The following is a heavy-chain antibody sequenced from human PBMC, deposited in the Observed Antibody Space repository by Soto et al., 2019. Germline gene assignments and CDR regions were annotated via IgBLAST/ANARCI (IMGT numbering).Heavy chain of an antibody. D-gene: IGHD5-18*01. CDR1: GGTFSSYT. CDR2: IIPILGIA. Sequence: QVQLVQSGAEVKKPGSSVKVSCKASGGTFSSYTISWVRQAPGQGLEWMGRIIPILGIANYAQKFEGRVTITADNSTSTAYMEVSSLRSEDTAVYYCARDGNNVDTAMVTLHYWGQGTLVTVSS. CDR3: ARDGNNVDTAMVTLHY. J-gene: IGHJ4*02. V-gene: IGHV1-69*08.